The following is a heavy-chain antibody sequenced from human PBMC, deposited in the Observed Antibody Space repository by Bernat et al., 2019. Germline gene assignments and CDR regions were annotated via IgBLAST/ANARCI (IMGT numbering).Heavy chain of an antibody. J-gene: IGHJ6*03. CDR3: ARRGSYYDILTGYYFYYYMDV. CDR2: ISSSSYI. Sequence: EVQLVESGGGLVKPGGSLRLSCAASGFTFSSYSMNWVRQAPGKGLEWVSSISSSSYIYYADSVKGRFTISRDNAKNSLYLQMNSLRAEDTAVYYCARRGSYYDILTGYYFYYYMDVWGKGTTVTVSS. CDR1: GFTFSSYS. V-gene: IGHV3-21*01. D-gene: IGHD3-9*01.